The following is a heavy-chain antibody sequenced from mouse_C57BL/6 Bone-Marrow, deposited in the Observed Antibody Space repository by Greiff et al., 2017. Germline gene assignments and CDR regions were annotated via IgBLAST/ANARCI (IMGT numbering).Heavy chain of an antibody. D-gene: IGHD1-1*01. Sequence: QVTLKESGPGLVAPSQSLSITCTVSGFSLTSYAISWVRQPPGKGLEWLGVIWTGGGTNYNSALKSRLSISKDKSKSQVFLKMNSLQTDDTARYYCARSSYYYSYYFDYWGQGTTLTVSS. CDR3: ARSSYYYSYYFDY. V-gene: IGHV2-9-1*01. CDR1: GFSLTSYA. J-gene: IGHJ2*01. CDR2: IWTGGGT.